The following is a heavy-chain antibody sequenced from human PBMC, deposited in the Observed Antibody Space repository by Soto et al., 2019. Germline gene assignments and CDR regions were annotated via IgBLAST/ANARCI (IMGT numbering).Heavy chain of an antibody. V-gene: IGHV4-59*01. CDR3: ARENNWNSLDY. Sequence: TLSLTCTVSGGSISTYYWSWIRQPPGKGLEWIGHIYYSGATNYSPSLKSRVTISVDTSKKQFSLKLSSVTAADTAVYYCARENNWNSLDYWGQGTLVTVSS. CDR2: IYYSGAT. D-gene: IGHD1-7*01. J-gene: IGHJ4*02. CDR1: GGSISTYY.